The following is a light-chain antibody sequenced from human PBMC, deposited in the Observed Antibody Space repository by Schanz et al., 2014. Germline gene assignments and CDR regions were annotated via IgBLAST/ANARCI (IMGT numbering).Light chain of an antibody. Sequence: DIVLTQSPGTLSLSPGDIATLSCRASQSVDSRLFAWYQQKPGQPPRLLIYDTSNRATGIPDRFSGSGSGTDFTLTISSLEAEDVAVYYCKQRSNWPLTFGGGTKVAIK. V-gene: IGKV3-11*01. CDR2: DTS. J-gene: IGKJ4*01. CDR1: QSVDSRL. CDR3: KQRSNWPLT.